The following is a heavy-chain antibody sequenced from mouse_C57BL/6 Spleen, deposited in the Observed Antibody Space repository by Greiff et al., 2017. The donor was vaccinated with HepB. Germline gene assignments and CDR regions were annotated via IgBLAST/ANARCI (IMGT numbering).Heavy chain of an antibody. V-gene: IGHV7-3*01. Sequence: EVHLVESGGGLVQPGGSLSLSCAASGFTFTDYYMSWVRQPPGKALEWLGFIRNKANGYTTEYSASVKGRFTISRDNSQSILYLQMNALRAEDSATYYCARSTGWGFAYWGQGTLVTVSA. CDR3: ARSTGWGFAY. CDR1: GFTFTDYY. J-gene: IGHJ3*01. CDR2: IRNKANGYTT. D-gene: IGHD4-1*02.